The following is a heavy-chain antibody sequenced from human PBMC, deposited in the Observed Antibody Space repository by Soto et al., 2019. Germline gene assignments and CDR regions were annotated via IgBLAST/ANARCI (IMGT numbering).Heavy chain of an antibody. J-gene: IGHJ4*02. D-gene: IGHD2-15*01. CDR3: ARDSYCSGGSCLDY. V-gene: IGHV3-13*01. CDR2: IGTAGDT. CDR1: GFTFSSYD. Sequence: GGSLRLSCAASGFTFSSYDMHWVRQAPGKGLEWVSAIGTAGDTYYPGFVKGRFTISRENAKNSLYLQMNSLRDGDTAVYYCARDSYCSGGSCLDYWGQGTLVTVSS.